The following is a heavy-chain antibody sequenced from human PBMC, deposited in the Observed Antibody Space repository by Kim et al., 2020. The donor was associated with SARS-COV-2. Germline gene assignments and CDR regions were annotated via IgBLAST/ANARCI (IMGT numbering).Heavy chain of an antibody. Sequence: QGRGTMTRDTSTSTVYMELSSLRSEDTAVYYCARTYPQGIAVAGPGPFDYWGQGTLVTVSS. CDR3: ARTYPQGIAVAGPGPFDY. V-gene: IGHV1-46*01. J-gene: IGHJ4*02. D-gene: IGHD6-19*01.